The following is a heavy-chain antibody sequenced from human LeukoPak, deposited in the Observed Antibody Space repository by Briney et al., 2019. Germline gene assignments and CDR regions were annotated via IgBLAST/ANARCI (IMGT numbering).Heavy chain of an antibody. D-gene: IGHD2-15*01. Sequence: GGSLRLSCGASGFTVSSNYMSWVRQAPGKGLEWVSVIYSGGSTYYADSVKGRFTISRDNSKNTLYLQMNSLRAEDTAVYYCAREAAPYYYGMDVWGQGTTVTVSS. CDR2: IYSGGST. CDR3: AREAAPYYYGMDV. J-gene: IGHJ6*02. CDR1: GFTVSSNY. V-gene: IGHV3-53*01.